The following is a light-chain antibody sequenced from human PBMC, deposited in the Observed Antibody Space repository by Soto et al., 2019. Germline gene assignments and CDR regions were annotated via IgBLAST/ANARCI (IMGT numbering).Light chain of an antibody. J-gene: IGKJ1*01. CDR2: RAS. V-gene: IGKV3-15*01. Sequence: TQSPGTLSVSPGERATLSCRASQSVGSNLAWYQQKPGQAPRLLIYRASTRATGVPARFSGSGSGTEFTLTISSLQSEDFAVYYCQQYNNWPRAFGQGTKVDIK. CDR1: QSVGSN. CDR3: QQYNNWPRA.